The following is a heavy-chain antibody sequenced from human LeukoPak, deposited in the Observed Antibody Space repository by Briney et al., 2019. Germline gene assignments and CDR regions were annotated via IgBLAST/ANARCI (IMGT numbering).Heavy chain of an antibody. CDR1: GGTFSSYA. D-gene: IGHD6-6*01. Sequence: ASVKVSCKASGGTFSSYAISWVRQAPGQGLEWMGGIILIFGTANYAQKFQGRVTITTDESTSTAYMELSSLRSEDTAVYYCASSYSSSRDFDYWGQGTLVTVSS. CDR3: ASSYSSSRDFDY. V-gene: IGHV1-69*05. J-gene: IGHJ4*02. CDR2: IILIFGTA.